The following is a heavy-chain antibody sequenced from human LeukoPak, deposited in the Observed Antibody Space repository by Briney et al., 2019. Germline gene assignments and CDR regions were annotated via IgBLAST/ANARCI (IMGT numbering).Heavy chain of an antibody. J-gene: IGHJ5*01. V-gene: IGHV4-59*08. CDR1: GGSISSYY. D-gene: IGHD1-26*01. CDR2: IYGGGST. Sequence: SETLSLTCTVSGGSISSYYCSWTRQPPGKGLEWIGYIYGGGSTNYNPSLTSRVTISVDTSKNQFSLSLSSVTAADTAVYYRARQVGQMRFDSWGQGTLVTVSS. CDR3: ARQVGQMRFDS.